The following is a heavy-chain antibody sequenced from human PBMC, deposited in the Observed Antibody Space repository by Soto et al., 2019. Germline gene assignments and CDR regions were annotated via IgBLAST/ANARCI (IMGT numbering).Heavy chain of an antibody. V-gene: IGHV1-46*01. CDR1: GYTFITYI. J-gene: IGHJ6*02. CDR3: ARDSPPMDV. CDR2: INPSGGT. Sequence: ASVKVSCKSSGYTFITYIIHWVRQAPGQGLEWMGIINPSGGTSYAQKFQGRVTMTRDTSASTAYMELSSLRSEDTAVYYCARDSPPMDVWGQGTTVTVSS.